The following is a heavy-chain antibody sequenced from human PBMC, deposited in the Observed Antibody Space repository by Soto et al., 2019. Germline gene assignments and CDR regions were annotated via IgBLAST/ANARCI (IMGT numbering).Heavy chain of an antibody. CDR3: ASQICTSAGCSAVEYSDF. CDR1: GGSSSSRSYY. V-gene: IGHV4-39*01. D-gene: IGHD2-2*01. Sequence: SETLSLTCTDSGGSSSSRSYYWGWIRQPPGKGLEWIGSMYYSGNTYYNPSLKSRVTMSVDTSKNQFSLRLSSVTAADTAVYYCASQICTSAGCSAVEYSDFWGQGTLVTVSS. CDR2: MYYSGNT. J-gene: IGHJ4*02.